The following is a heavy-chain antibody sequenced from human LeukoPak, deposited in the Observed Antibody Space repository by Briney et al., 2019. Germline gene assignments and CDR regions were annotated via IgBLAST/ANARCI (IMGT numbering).Heavy chain of an antibody. J-gene: IGHJ4*02. Sequence: QPGGSLRLSCAAPGFTFSSNYMSWGRQAPGKGLEWGSDIYSGGATFYADSVKGRLTISRDDSKNTLYLQMNSLRAEDTAVYYCARGSHIGAAGILDNWGQGTLVTVSS. CDR2: IYSGGAT. CDR3: ARGSHIGAAGILDN. V-gene: IGHV3-53*01. D-gene: IGHD6-13*01. CDR1: GFTFSSNY.